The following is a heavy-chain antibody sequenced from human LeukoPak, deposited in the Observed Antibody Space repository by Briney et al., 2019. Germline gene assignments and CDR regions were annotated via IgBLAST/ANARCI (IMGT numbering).Heavy chain of an antibody. D-gene: IGHD3-9*01. V-gene: IGHV1-69*04. CDR1: GGSFSSYA. Sequence: SVNVSCKASGGSFSSYAISWVRQAPGQGLEWMGRIIPILGIANYAQKFQGRVTITADKSTSTAYMELSSLRSEDTAVYYCARGTYYDILTGYFNWFDPWGQGTLVTVSS. J-gene: IGHJ5*02. CDR3: ARGTYYDILTGYFNWFDP. CDR2: IIPILGIA.